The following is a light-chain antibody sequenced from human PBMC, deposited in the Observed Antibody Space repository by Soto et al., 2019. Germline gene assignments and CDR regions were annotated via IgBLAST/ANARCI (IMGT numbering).Light chain of an antibody. CDR1: SSNIGAGYD. CDR3: QSYDSSLSAL. J-gene: IGLJ3*02. Sequence: QAVVTQPPSVSGAPGQRVTISCTGSSSNIGAGYDVHWYQQLPGTAPKLLIYGNSNRPSGVPDRFSGSKSGTSASLAITGLQAEDEADYYCQSYDSSLSALFGGGTKLTVI. CDR2: GNS. V-gene: IGLV1-40*01.